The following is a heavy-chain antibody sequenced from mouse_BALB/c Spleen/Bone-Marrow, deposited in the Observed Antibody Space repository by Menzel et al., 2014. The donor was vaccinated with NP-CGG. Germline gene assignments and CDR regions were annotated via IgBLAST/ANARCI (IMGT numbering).Heavy chain of an antibody. D-gene: IGHD2-4*01. CDR3: ARRVYYDYDGGAWFAY. CDR1: GFTFTSYD. V-gene: IGHV1S56*01. J-gene: IGHJ3*01. Sequence: QVQLQQSGAELVKPGASVKLSCKASGFTFTSYDINWVRQRPEQGLEWIGWIFPGDGSTKYNEKFKGKATLTTDKSSSTAYMQLSRLTSEDSADYFCARRVYYDYDGGAWFAYWGQGTLVTVSA. CDR2: IFPGDGST.